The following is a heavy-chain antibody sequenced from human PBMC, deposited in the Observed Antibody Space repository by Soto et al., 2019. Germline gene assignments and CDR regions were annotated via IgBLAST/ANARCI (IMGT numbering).Heavy chain of an antibody. CDR1: GYTFTSYY. CDR2: INPSGGST. D-gene: IGHD2-2*01. Sequence: ASVKVSCKASGYTFTSYYMHWVRQAPGQGLEWMGIINPSGGSTSYAQKFQGRVTMTRDTSTSTVYMELSRLRSDDTAVYYCARAASNYCSSTSCSGPWFDPWGQGTLVTVSS. J-gene: IGHJ5*02. CDR3: ARAASNYCSSTSCSGPWFDP. V-gene: IGHV1-46*01.